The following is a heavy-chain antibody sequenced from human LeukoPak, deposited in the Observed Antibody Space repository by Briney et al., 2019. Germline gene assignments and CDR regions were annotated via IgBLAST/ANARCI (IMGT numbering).Heavy chain of an antibody. D-gene: IGHD3-9*01. Sequence: SETLSLTCSVSGNSISYYYWNWIRQPPGKGLEWIGYIYYSGSTNYNPSLKSRLTISLDTSKNQFSPKLSSVTAADTAVYYCARGGQPYYDVLTGHGGAFDIWGQGTMVTVSS. V-gene: IGHV4-59*01. CDR1: GNSISYYY. CDR2: IYYSGST. CDR3: ARGGQPYYDVLTGHGGAFDI. J-gene: IGHJ3*02.